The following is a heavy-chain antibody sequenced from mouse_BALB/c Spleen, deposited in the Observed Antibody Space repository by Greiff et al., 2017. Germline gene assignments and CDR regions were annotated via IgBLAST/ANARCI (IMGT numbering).Heavy chain of an antibody. D-gene: IGHD3-1*01. CDR3: ARSGMSAWFAY. J-gene: IGHJ3*01. V-gene: IGHV1S81*02. CDR2: INPSNGRT. Sequence: QVQLKQPGAELVKPGASVKLSCKASGYTFTSYWMHWVKQRPGQGLEWIGEINPSNGRTNYNEKFKNKATLTVDKSSSTAYMQLSSLTSEDSAVYYCARSGMSAWFAYWGQGTLVTVSA. CDR1: GYTFTSYW.